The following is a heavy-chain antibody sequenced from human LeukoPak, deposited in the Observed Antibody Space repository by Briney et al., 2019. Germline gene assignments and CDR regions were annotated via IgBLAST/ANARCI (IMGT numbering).Heavy chain of an antibody. J-gene: IGHJ4*02. Sequence: SETLSLTCAVYGGSFSGYYWSWIRQPPGKGLEWIGEINHSGSTNYNPSLKSRVTISVDTSKNQFSLKLSSVTAADTAVYYCARTLEYSSGWYAFDYWGQGTLVTVSS. CDR2: INHSGST. CDR1: GGSFSGYY. CDR3: ARTLEYSSGWYAFDY. D-gene: IGHD6-19*01. V-gene: IGHV4-34*01.